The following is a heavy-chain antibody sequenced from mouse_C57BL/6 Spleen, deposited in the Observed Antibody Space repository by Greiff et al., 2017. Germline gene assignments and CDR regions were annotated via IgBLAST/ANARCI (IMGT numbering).Heavy chain of an antibody. V-gene: IGHV5-17*01. D-gene: IGHD3-2*02. CDR1: GFTFSDYG. Sequence: EVQGVESGGGLVKPGGSLKLSCAASGFTFSDYGMHWVRQAPETGLEWVAYISSGSSTIYYADTVKGGFTISRDNAKNTLFLQMTSLRSADTSMYYCARDSSGYVGDWGQGTTLTVSS. J-gene: IGHJ2*01. CDR3: ARDSSGYVGD. CDR2: ISSGSSTI.